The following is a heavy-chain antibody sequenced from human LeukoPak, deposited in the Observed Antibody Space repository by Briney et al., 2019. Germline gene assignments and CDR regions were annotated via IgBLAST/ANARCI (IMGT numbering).Heavy chain of an antibody. J-gene: IGHJ3*02. V-gene: IGHV3-30*18. D-gene: IGHD3-22*01. CDR1: GFTFSSYG. CDR2: ISYDGSNK. Sequence: PGGSLRLSCAASGFTFSSYGMHWARQAPGKGLEWVAVISYDGSNKYYADSVKGRFTISRDNSKNTLYLQMNSLRAEDTAVYCCAKTGDSSGYDAFDIWGQGTMVTVSS. CDR3: AKTGDSSGYDAFDI.